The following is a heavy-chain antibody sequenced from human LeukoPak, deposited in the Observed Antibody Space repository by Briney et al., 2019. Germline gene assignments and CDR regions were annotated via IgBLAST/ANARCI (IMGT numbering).Heavy chain of an antibody. CDR2: IYTSGST. CDR3: ARATTVVFDP. V-gene: IGHV4-61*02. D-gene: IGHD4-11*01. J-gene: IGHJ5*02. Sequence: SETLSLTCTVSGGSISSGSYYWSWIRQPAGKGLEWIGRIYTSGSTNYNPSLKSRVTISVDTSKNQFSLKLSSVTAADTAVYYCARATTVVFDPWGQGTLVTVSS. CDR1: GGSISSGSYY.